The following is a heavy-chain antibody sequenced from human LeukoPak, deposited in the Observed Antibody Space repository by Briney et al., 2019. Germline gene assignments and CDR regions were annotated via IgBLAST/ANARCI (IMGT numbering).Heavy chain of an antibody. CDR3: ARDPSYYYDSSGSH. J-gene: IGHJ4*02. V-gene: IGHV3-21*01. D-gene: IGHD3-22*01. CDR1: GFTFSSYS. Sequence: GGSLRLSCAASGFTFSSYSMSWVRQAPGKGLEWVSSVSSSSSYIYYADSVKGRFTISRDNAKNSLYLQMNSLRAEDTAVYYCARDPSYYYDSSGSHWGQGTLVTVSS. CDR2: VSSSSSYI.